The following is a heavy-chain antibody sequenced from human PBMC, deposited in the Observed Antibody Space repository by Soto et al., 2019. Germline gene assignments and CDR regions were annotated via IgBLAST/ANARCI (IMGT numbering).Heavy chain of an antibody. V-gene: IGHV1-69*01. CDR2: IIHIVGTG. J-gene: IGHJ6*02. CDR3: ARDLRAAGRPGMDV. Sequence: QVQLVQSGAEVKKPGSSVKVSCKASGGSFSSYAISWVRQAPGQGLEWMGGIIHIVGTGNYAQNFQGRVTITADESTSTAYMELSSLRSEDTAMYYCARDLRAAGRPGMDVWGQGTTVTVSS. D-gene: IGHD6-13*01. CDR1: GGSFSSYA.